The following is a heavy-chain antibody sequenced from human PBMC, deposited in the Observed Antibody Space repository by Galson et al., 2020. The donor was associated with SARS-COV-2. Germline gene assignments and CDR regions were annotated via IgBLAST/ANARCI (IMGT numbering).Heavy chain of an antibody. CDR3: AKDLFASPTYLSYYFDS. J-gene: IGHJ4*02. CDR1: GFTFNTYA. V-gene: IGHV3-23*01. Sequence: GGSLRLSCTVSGFTFNTYAMNWVRQAPGKGPEWVAAISGDGGNTYSADSVKGRFTISRDNSKSTLFLQMNSLRPEDTAVYYCAKDLFASPTYLSYYFDSWGQGALVTISS. D-gene: IGHD1-26*01. CDR2: ISGDGGNT.